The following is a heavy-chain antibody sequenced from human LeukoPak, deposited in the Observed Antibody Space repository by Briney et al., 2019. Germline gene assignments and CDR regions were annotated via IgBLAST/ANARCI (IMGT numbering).Heavy chain of an antibody. J-gene: IGHJ6*02. D-gene: IGHD6-13*01. CDR1: GFIFSSYS. Sequence: LPGGSLRLSCAASGFIFSSYSMSWVRQAPGKGLEWVSVITGSGGNTYYADSVKGRFTISKDNSKNTVYLQMSSLRVDDTAVYHCAKAASSSWPSYYYGMDVWGQGTTVIVSS. V-gene: IGHV3-23*01. CDR3: AKAASSSWPSYYYGMDV. CDR2: ITGSGGNT.